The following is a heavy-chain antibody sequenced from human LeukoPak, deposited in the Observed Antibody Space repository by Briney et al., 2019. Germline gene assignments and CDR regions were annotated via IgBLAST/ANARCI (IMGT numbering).Heavy chain of an antibody. J-gene: IGHJ5*02. Sequence: PSETLSLTCTVSGGSISSSSYYWGWIRQPPGKGLEWIGRIYTSGSTNYSPSLKSRVTMSVDTSKNQFSLKLSSVTAADTAVYYCARDEYYDSSGYWDAWGQGTLVTVSS. CDR2: IYTSGST. CDR3: ARDEYYDSSGYWDA. V-gene: IGHV4-39*07. D-gene: IGHD3-22*01. CDR1: GGSISSSSYY.